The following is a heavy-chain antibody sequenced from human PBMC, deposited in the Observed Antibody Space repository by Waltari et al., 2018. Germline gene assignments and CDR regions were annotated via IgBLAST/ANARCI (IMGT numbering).Heavy chain of an antibody. J-gene: IGHJ3*02. CDR1: GFTFSSYA. D-gene: IGHD1-26*01. Sequence: EVQLLESGGGLVQPGGSLRLSCAASGFTFSSYAMSWVRQAPGKGLEWVSAISGSGGSTYYADSVKGRFTISRDNSKNTLYLQMNSLRAEDTAVYYCAGAGELRDAFDIWGQGTMVTVSS. CDR2: ISGSGGST. CDR3: AGAGELRDAFDI. V-gene: IGHV3-23*01.